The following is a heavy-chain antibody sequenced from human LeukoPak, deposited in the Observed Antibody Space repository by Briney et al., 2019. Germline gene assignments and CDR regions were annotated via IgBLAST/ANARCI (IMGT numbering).Heavy chain of an antibody. CDR1: GGSLSGYY. CDR2: INHSGLT. V-gene: IGHV4-34*01. D-gene: IGHD3-10*01. J-gene: IGHJ6*03. CDR3: ARGVRITMVRGVISPMHV. Sequence: SETLSLTCAVYGGSLSGYYWRWIRQPPGKGVEWIGEINHSGLTNYHPSLKRRVPISVDTSKNQFSLKLSSVTAADTAVYYCARGVRITMVRGVISPMHVWGKGTTVTVSS.